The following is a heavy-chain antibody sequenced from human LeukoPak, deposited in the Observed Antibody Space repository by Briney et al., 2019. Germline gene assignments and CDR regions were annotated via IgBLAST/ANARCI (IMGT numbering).Heavy chain of an antibody. V-gene: IGHV1-2*02. D-gene: IGHD3/OR15-3a*01. CDR2: INPNSGGT. J-gene: IGHJ5*02. CDR3: ARDKVGWTGWFDP. Sequence: GASVKVSCKASGYTFTGYYMHWVRQAPGQGLEWMGWINPNSGGTNYAQKFQGRVTMTRDTSISTAYMELSRLRSDDTAMYYCARDKVGWTGWFDPWGQGTLVTVSS. CDR1: GYTFTGYY.